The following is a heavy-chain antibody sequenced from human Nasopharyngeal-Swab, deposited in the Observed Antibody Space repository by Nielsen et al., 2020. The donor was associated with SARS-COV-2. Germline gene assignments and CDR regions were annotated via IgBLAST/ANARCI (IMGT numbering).Heavy chain of an antibody. D-gene: IGHD1-26*01. J-gene: IGHJ4*02. V-gene: IGHV1-8*01. CDR3: ARGWWELRYLGDY. Sequence: ASVKVSCKASGYTFTSYDINWVRQATGHGLEWMGWMNPNSGNTGYAQKFQGRVTMTRNTSISTAYMELSSLRSEDTAVYYCARGWWELRYLGDYWGQGTLVTVSS. CDR1: GYTFTSYD. CDR2: MNPNSGNT.